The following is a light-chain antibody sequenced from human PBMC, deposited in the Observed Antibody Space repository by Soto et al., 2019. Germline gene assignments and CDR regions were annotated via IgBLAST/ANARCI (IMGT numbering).Light chain of an antibody. V-gene: IGKV3D-15*01. Sequence: EIVMTQSPATLSVSPGERATLSCRASQSISSNLAWYQQKPGQSPRLLIYDSSTRATDIPARFSGSGSGTEFTLTISSLQSEDFALYYCQQYDDWPLTVGGGTKVEIK. J-gene: IGKJ4*01. CDR3: QQYDDWPLT. CDR2: DSS. CDR1: QSISSN.